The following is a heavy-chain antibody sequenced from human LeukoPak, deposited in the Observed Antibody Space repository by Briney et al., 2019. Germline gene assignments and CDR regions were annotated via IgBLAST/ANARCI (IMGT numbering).Heavy chain of an antibody. D-gene: IGHD3-10*01. CDR2: ISSNGGST. J-gene: IGHJ4*02. CDR1: GFTFSSYA. Sequence: GGSLRLSCSASGFTFSSYAMNWVRQAPGKGLEYVSAISSNGGSTYYADSVKGRFTISRGNSKNTLYLQMSSLRAEDTAVYYCVKLTAYYYGSGSYGDYWGQGTLVTVSS. CDR3: VKLTAYYYGSGSYGDY. V-gene: IGHV3-64D*09.